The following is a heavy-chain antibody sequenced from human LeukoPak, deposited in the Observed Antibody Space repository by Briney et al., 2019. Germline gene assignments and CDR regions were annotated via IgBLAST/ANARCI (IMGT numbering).Heavy chain of an antibody. CDR1: GFTLSSYE. CDR2: VTASGSAI. Sequence: GGSLILSCAAFGFTLSSYEMTWVRQAPGKGLEWVGRVTASGSAIYNADSAKGRFTISRDNAENSVYLQMHSLRAEDTAAYYCARRLPYYGMDVWGQGTTVTVSS. J-gene: IGHJ6*02. CDR3: ARRLPYYGMDV. V-gene: IGHV3-48*03.